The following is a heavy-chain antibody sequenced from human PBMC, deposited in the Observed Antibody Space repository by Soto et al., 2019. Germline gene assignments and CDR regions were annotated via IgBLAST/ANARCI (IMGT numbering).Heavy chain of an antibody. Sequence: QITLKESGPTLVKPTQTLTLTCTFSGFSLSTSGVGVGWIRQPPGKALEWLALIYWNDDKDYSPSLKSRLTNAKATSQNQVVHTMTNMDPVDPATYYYAHRSFATDALDVWGQGTMVTVSS. CDR1: GFSLSTSGVG. J-gene: IGHJ3*01. V-gene: IGHV2-5*01. D-gene: IGHD3-3*01. CDR3: AHRSFATDALDV. CDR2: IYWNDDK.